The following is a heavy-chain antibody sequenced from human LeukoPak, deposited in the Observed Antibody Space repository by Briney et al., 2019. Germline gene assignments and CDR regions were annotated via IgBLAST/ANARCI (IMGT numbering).Heavy chain of an antibody. D-gene: IGHD3-16*01. V-gene: IGHV4-34*01. CDR3: ATLYYFDY. J-gene: IGHJ4*02. Sequence: SETLSLTCAVYGGSFSGYYWSWIRQPPGKELEWIGEINHSGSTNYNPSLKSRVTISVDTSKNQFSLKLSSVTAADTAVYYCATLYYFDYWGQGTLVTVSS. CDR2: INHSGST. CDR1: GGSFSGYY.